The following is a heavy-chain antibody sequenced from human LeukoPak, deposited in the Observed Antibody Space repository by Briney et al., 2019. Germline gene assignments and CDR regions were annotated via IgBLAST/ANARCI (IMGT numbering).Heavy chain of an antibody. CDR1: GFTFSSHA. CDR3: AKYCVSASCASESHYYAMDV. Sequence: GCSLRLSCLPSGFTFSSHAMRWVRLAPGKGLAWVSAISGGGKRTYYADSVKGRFNISRDNSKSTLYLQLNSLGAEDTALYYCAKYCVSASCASESHYYAMDVWGQGTKVTVSS. V-gene: IGHV3-23*01. CDR2: ISGGGKRT. J-gene: IGHJ6*02. D-gene: IGHD2-2*01.